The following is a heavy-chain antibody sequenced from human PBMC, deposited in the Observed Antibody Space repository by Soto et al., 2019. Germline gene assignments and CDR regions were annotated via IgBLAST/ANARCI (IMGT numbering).Heavy chain of an antibody. V-gene: IGHV4-59*01. CDR3: ARIYYYDSSGYYFDY. CDR1: GGSISSYY. J-gene: IGHJ4*02. CDR2: IYYSGST. Sequence: PSETLSLTCTVSGGSISSYYWSWIRQPPGKGLEWIGYIYYSGSTNYNPSLKSRVTISVDTSKNQFSLKLSSVTAADTAVYYCARIYYYDSSGYYFDYWGQGTLVTVSS. D-gene: IGHD3-22*01.